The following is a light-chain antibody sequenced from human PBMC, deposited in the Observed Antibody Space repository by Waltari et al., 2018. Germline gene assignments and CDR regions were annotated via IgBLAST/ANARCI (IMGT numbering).Light chain of an antibody. CDR1: SRYIGGYNY. V-gene: IGLV2-14*01. J-gene: IGLJ2*01. CDR2: EVT. Sequence: QSALTQPASVSGSPGQSITIPCTGTSRYIGGYNYVSRYQHHPGHAPQLMIYEVTKRPSGVSYRFSGSKSGNTASLTISGLQAEDEANYFCSSYTSTSTLDVFGGGTKLTVL. CDR3: SSYTSTSTLDV.